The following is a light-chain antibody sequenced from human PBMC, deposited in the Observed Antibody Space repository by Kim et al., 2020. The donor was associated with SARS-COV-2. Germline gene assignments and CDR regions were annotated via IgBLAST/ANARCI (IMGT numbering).Light chain of an antibody. CDR1: QDISNY. CDR3: QQYYSDPRT. V-gene: IGKV1-9*01. J-gene: IGKJ1*01. Sequence: DILLTQSASFLSASVGDSVTITCRASQDISNYLAWYQQDPGEAPKLLIFAAYTLQRGVPSRFSGSGSGTEFTLTINGLQPEDFATYSCQQYYSDPRTFGPGTKVDIK. CDR2: AAY.